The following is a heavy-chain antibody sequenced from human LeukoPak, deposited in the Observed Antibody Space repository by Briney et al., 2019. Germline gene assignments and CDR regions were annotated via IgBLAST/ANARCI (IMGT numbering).Heavy chain of an antibody. CDR2: ISSSSSYI. D-gene: IGHD6-13*01. J-gene: IGHJ5*02. V-gene: IGHV3-21*01. CDR3: ARDPDIAAAGTNNWFDP. Sequence: GGSLTLSCPASGFTFTSYRMNWVRPAPGKGLEWVSSISSSSSYIYYADSLKGRFTHSRDNSKNSLYLQMNSLRAEDTAVNYCARDPDIAAAGTNNWFDPWGQGTLVTVSS. CDR1: GFTFTSYR.